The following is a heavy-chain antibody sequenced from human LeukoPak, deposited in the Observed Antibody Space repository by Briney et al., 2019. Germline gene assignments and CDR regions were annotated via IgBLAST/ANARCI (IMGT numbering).Heavy chain of an antibody. Sequence: GGSLRLSCAASGFTFSSYGMHWVRQAPGKGLEWVAVISYDGSNKYYADSVKGRFTISRDNSKNTLYLQMNSLRAEDTAVYYCAKDPIDYWGQGTLVTVSS. J-gene: IGHJ4*02. CDR2: ISYDGSNK. CDR1: GFTFSSYG. CDR3: AKDPIDY. V-gene: IGHV3-30*18.